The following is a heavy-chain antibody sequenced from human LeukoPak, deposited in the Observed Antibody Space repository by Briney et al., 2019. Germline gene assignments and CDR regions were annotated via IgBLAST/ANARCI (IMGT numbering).Heavy chain of an antibody. Sequence: TSETLSLTCTVSGYSISSGYYWGWIRQPPGKGLEWIGEINHSGSTNYNPSLKSRVTISVDTSKNQFSLKLSSVTAADTAVYYCARARTLSHLVLYYYYYMDVWGKGTTVTVSS. J-gene: IGHJ6*03. CDR2: INHSGST. CDR3: ARARTLSHLVLYYYYYMDV. D-gene: IGHD2-8*01. CDR1: GYSISSGYY. V-gene: IGHV4-38-2*02.